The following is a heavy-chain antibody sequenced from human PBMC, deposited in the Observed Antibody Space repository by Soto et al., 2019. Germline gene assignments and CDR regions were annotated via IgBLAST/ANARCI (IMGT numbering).Heavy chain of an antibody. CDR3: ARGLGSSSGDDAFDI. CDR1: GFTFSSYD. J-gene: IGHJ3*02. D-gene: IGHD6-6*01. V-gene: IGHV3-13*01. CDR2: IGTAGDT. Sequence: PGGSLRLSCAASGFTFSSYDMHWVRQATGKGLEWVSAIGTAGDTYYPGSVKGRFTISRENAKNSLYLQMNSLRAGDTAVYYCARGLGSSSGDDAFDIWGQGTMVTVSS.